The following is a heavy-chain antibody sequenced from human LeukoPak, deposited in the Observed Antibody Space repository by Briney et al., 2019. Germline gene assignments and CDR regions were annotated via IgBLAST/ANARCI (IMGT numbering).Heavy chain of an antibody. CDR2: MNPNSGNT. J-gene: IGHJ6*03. V-gene: IGHV1-8*01. CDR3: ARGYSDCSSTSCPLSYYYYYYMDV. Sequence: ASVKVSCKASGYTFTSYDINWVRQATGQGLEWMGWMNPNSGNTGYAQKFQGRVTMTRNTSISTAYMELSSLRSEDTAVYYCARGYSDCSSTSCPLSYYYYYYMDVWGKGTTVTVSS. D-gene: IGHD2-2*01. CDR1: GYTFTSYD.